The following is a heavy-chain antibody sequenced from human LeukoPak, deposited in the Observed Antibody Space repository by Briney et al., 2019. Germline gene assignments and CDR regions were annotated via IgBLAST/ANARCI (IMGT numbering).Heavy chain of an antibody. Sequence: GGSLRLSCAASGFTVDNYAMHWVRQAPGKGLEWISGITWNSDAIGYADSVKGRFTISRDNAKNTLYLQMNSLRAEDTAVYYCVTYNWEYEADYWGQGTLVTVSS. D-gene: IGHD1-26*01. CDR2: ITWNSDAI. J-gene: IGHJ4*02. CDR3: VTYNWEYEADY. V-gene: IGHV3-9*01. CDR1: GFTVDNYA.